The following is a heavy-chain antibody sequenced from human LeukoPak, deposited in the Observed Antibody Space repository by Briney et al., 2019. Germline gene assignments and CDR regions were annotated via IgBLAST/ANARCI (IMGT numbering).Heavy chain of an antibody. CDR3: ARSILVVPVASHLNYGVDV. V-gene: IGHV1-3*01. J-gene: IGHJ6*02. Sequence: ASVKVSCKASGYTFTSNYIHWVRQAPGQRLEWMGWINAGDGSTRYSQKFHGGVTITRDTSASTAYMELSSLRSEDTAVYYCARSILVVPVASHLNYGVDVWGQGTTVTVSS. CDR2: INAGDGST. D-gene: IGHD2-2*01. CDR1: GYTFTSNY.